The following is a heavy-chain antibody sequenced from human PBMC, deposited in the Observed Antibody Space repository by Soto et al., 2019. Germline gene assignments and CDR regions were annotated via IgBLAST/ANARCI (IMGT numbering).Heavy chain of an antibody. J-gene: IGHJ5*02. CDR2: IFYTGTT. CDR1: GGSINYNSYY. V-gene: IGHV4-39*02. Sequence: PSETLSLTCFVSGGSINYNSYYWGWIHQPPGKGLEWVGGIFYTGTTYYSPSLKDRVTISVDTSKNSFSLNLTSVTAADTAVYFCARLVVVAPVDNAWGQGTLVTVSS. D-gene: IGHD2-15*01. CDR3: ARLVVVAPVDNA.